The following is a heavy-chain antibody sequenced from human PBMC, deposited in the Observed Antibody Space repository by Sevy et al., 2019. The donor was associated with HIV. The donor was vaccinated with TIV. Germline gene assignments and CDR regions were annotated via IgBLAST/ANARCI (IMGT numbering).Heavy chain of an antibody. D-gene: IGHD2-21*01. CDR2: IKQDGSEK. Sequence: GGSLRLSCAASGFTFSSYWMSWVRQAPGKGLEWVANIKQDGSEKYYVDSVNGRFTISRDNAKNSLYLQMNSLRAEDTAVYYCARDRKAYWSLYYYYGMDVWGQGTTVTVSS. J-gene: IGHJ6*02. CDR3: ARDRKAYWSLYYYYGMDV. CDR1: GFTFSSYW. V-gene: IGHV3-7*01.